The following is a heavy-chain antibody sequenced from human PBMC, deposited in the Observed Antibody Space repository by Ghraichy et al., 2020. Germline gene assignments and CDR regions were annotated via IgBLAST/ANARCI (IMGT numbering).Heavy chain of an antibody. CDR2: ISSSSSYT. CDR1: GFTFSDYY. Sequence: GGSLRLSCAASGFTFSDYYMSWIRQAPGKGLEWVSYISSSSSYTNYADSVKGRFTISRDNAKNSLYLQMNSLRAEDTAVYYCARVLVVAATRRYFDYWGQGTLV. V-gene: IGHV3-11*05. J-gene: IGHJ4*02. D-gene: IGHD2-15*01. CDR3: ARVLVVAATRRYFDY.